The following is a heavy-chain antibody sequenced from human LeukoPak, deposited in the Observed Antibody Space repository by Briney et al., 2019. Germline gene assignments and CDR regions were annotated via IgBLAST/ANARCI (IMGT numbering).Heavy chain of an antibody. CDR2: IYYSGST. D-gene: IGHD3-10*01. CDR1: GFTVRTNY. V-gene: IGHV4-59*08. Sequence: GSLRLSCAASGFTVRTNYMSWIRQPPGKGLEWIGYIYYSGSTNYNPSLKSRVTISVDTSKNQFSLKLSSVTAADTAVYYCARTVRGVTRHFDYWGQGTLVTVSS. J-gene: IGHJ4*02. CDR3: ARTVRGVTRHFDY.